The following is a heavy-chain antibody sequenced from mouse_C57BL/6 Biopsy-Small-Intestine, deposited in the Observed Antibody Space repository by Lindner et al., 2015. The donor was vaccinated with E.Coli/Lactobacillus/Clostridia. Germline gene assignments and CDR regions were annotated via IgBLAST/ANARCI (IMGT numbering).Heavy chain of an antibody. J-gene: IGHJ2*01. CDR1: GFTFSDYG. CDR3: ARAPYYYGSSYPDY. CDR2: ISSGSSTI. V-gene: IGHV5-17*01. Sequence: VQLQESGGGLVKPGGSLKLSCAASGFTFSDYGMHWVRQAPEKGLEWVAYISSGSSTIYYADTVKGRFTISRDNAKNTLFLQMTSLRSEDTAMYYCARAPYYYGSSYPDYWGQGTTLTVSS. D-gene: IGHD1-1*01.